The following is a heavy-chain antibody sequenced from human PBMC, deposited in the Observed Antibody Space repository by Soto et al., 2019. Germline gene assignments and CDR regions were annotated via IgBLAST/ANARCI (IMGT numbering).Heavy chain of an antibody. Sequence: QVQLVQSGSEVKKPGSSVRVSCKTSGGTLSIYTISWVRQAPGRGREWMGRVLPFLDITSYSQRFQGRVTITSDRSTTTAYMELSSLRSEDTAVYYCARDRDNSNWPNFHSWGQGTLVTVSS. CDR1: GGTLSIYT. D-gene: IGHD6-13*01. CDR2: VLPFLDIT. V-gene: IGHV1-69*02. J-gene: IGHJ4*02. CDR3: ARDRDNSNWPNFHS.